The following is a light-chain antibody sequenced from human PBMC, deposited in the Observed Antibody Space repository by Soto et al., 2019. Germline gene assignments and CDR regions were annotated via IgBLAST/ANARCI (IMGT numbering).Light chain of an antibody. CDR1: HNVIHDSNSKNF. CDR2: WAS. V-gene: IGKV4-1*01. Sequence: DIVLTQSPDSLAVSLGERATINCKSSHNVIHDSNSKNFLAWYQQKAGQPPKLLMYWASTQASEVPDKFSGCGAASHLPIHSSSSQAEDVAVYYCQQYHNPALTLGGGSNVEIK. J-gene: IGKJ4*01. CDR3: QQYHNPALT.